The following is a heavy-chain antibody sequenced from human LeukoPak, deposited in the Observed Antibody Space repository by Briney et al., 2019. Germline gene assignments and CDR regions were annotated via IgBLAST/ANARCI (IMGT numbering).Heavy chain of an antibody. Sequence: GGSLRLSCAASGFTFSSYSMNWVRQAPGKGLEWVSSISSSSSYIYYADSVKGRFTISRDNAKNSLYLQMNSLRAEDTAVYHCASSSGWYYYMDVWGKGTTVTISS. CDR2: ISSSSSYI. J-gene: IGHJ6*03. D-gene: IGHD6-19*01. V-gene: IGHV3-21*01. CDR3: ASSSGWYYYMDV. CDR1: GFTFSSYS.